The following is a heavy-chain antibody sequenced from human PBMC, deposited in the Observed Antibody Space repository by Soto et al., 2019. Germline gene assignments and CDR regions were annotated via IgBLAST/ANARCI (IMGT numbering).Heavy chain of an antibody. CDR1: GFTFSSYG. D-gene: IGHD3-22*01. CDR2: ISYDGSNK. V-gene: IGHV3-30*18. Sequence: GGSLRLSCAASGFTFSSYGMHWVRQAPGKGLEWVAVISYDGSNKYYADSVKGRFTISRDNSKNTLYLQMNSLRAEDTAVYYCAKLQYYYDSSGYYYDAFDIWGQGTMVTVSS. CDR3: AKLQYYYDSSGYYYDAFDI. J-gene: IGHJ3*02.